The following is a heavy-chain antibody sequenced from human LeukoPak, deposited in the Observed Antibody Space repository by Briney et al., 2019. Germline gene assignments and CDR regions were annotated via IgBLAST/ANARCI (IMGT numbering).Heavy chain of an antibody. CDR2: ISSSGTTI. CDR1: GFTFSDFY. D-gene: IGHD2-15*01. J-gene: IGHJ4*02. V-gene: IGHV3-11*01. CDR3: ARNVGWFRFDY. Sequence: GGSLRLSCAASGFTFSDFYMSWIRQAPGKGLEWISYISSSGTTIYYADSVKGRFTISRDNAKNSLYLQMNSLRAEDTAVYYCARNVGWFRFDYWGQGTLVTVSS.